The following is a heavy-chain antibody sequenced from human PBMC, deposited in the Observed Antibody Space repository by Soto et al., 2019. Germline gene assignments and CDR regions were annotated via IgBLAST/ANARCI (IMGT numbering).Heavy chain of an antibody. CDR2: IWYDGSNK. CDR1: GFTFSSYG. J-gene: IGHJ6*02. D-gene: IGHD5-18*01. CDR3: ARDSGYSYGSSVGRYYYYGMDV. Sequence: GGSLRLSCAASGFTFSSYGMHWVRQAPGKGLEWVAVIWYDGSNKYYADSVKGRFTISRDNSKNTLYLQMNSLRAEDTAVYYCARDSGYSYGSSVGRYYYYGMDVWGQGTTVTVSS. V-gene: IGHV3-33*01.